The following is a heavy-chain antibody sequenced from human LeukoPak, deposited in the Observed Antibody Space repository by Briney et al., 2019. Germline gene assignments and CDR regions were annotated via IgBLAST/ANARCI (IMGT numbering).Heavy chain of an antibody. J-gene: IGHJ6*02. CDR3: AREVTGGTSTNYYYYGMDV. D-gene: IGHD2-8*02. CDR1: GFTFDDYA. CDR2: ISWNSGSI. V-gene: IGHV3-9*01. Sequence: PGGSLRLSCAASGFTFDDYAMHWVRQAPGKGLEWVSGISWNSGSIGYADSVKGRFTISRDNAKNSLYLQMNSLRAEDTAVYYCAREVTGGTSTNYYYYGMDVWGQGTTVTVSS.